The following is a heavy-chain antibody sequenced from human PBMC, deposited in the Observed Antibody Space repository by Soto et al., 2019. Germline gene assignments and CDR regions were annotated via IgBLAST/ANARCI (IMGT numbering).Heavy chain of an antibody. Sequence: QITLKESGPTLVKPTQTLTLTCTFSGFSLSTSGVGVGWIRQPPGKALEWLALIYWDDDKRYSPSLKSRLTITKDTSKNQVVLTMTNMDPVDTATYYCAPRRGSSSYYYYGMDVWGQGTTVTVSS. V-gene: IGHV2-5*02. CDR1: GFSLSTSGVG. CDR3: APRRGSSSYYYYGMDV. CDR2: IYWDDDK. J-gene: IGHJ6*02. D-gene: IGHD6-13*01.